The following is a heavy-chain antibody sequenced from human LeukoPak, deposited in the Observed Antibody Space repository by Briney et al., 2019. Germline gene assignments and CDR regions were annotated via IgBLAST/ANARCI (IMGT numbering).Heavy chain of an antibody. J-gene: IGHJ4*02. D-gene: IGHD2-15*01. V-gene: IGHV3-53*01. Sequence: GGSLRLSCAASEFTVSNNYMSWVRQAPGKGLEWVSVIYSGGTTYYAVSVKGRFTISRDNSKNTMYLEMNSLRAEDTAVYYCAKVLHPYSSQPIFDYWGQGTLVTVSS. CDR2: IYSGGTT. CDR3: AKVLHPYSSQPIFDY. CDR1: EFTVSNNY.